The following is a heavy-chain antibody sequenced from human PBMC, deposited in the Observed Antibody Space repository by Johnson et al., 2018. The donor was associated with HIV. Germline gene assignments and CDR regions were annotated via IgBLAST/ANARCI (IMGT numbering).Heavy chain of an antibody. Sequence: QVQLVESGGGVVQPGRSLRLSCAASGFTFSSYAMHWVRQAPGTGLEWVAVISYDGSNKYYAESVKGRSTISRDNSKNTLYLQMNSLRAEDTAVYYCARAYSSPKGDAFDIWGQGTMVTVSS. V-gene: IGHV3-30-3*01. J-gene: IGHJ3*02. CDR1: GFTFSSYA. CDR3: ARAYSSPKGDAFDI. CDR2: ISYDGSNK. D-gene: IGHD3-22*01.